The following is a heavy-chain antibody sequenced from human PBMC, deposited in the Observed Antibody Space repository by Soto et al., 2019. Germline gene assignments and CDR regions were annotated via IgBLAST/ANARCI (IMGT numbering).Heavy chain of an antibody. V-gene: IGHV3-7*01. J-gene: IGHJ6*01. CDR2: IKQDGSEK. Sequence: VGSLRLSCESSVLVFSSFWMSWVRHAPGKGLEWVAYIKQDGSEKYYVDSVKGRFTISRDNPKSSLYLQMNNLRAEDTAVYYCASGHKGLEVWGQGTTVTVSS. CDR3: ASGHKGLEV. CDR1: VLVFSSFW.